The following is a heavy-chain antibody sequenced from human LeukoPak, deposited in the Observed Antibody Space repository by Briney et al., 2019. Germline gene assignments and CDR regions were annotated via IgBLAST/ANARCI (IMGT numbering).Heavy chain of an antibody. D-gene: IGHD4-17*01. CDR1: GFTFSSYS. J-gene: IGHJ4*02. V-gene: IGHV3-48*01. CDR3: ARDDYGDYPYY. CDR2: ISSSSSTI. Sequence: GGSLRLSCAASGFTFSSYSMNWVRQAPGKGLEWVSYISSSSSTIYYADSVKGRFTISRDNAKNSLYLQMNSLRAEDTAVYYCARDDYGDYPYYWGQGTLVTVSS.